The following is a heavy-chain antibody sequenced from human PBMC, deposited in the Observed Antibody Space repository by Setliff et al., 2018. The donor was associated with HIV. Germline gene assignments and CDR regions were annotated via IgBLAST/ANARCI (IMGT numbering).Heavy chain of an antibody. Sequence: GSLRLSCAASGFTFSSYSMNWVRQAPGKGLEWVSYISSSSSTIYYADSVKGRFTISRDNAKNSLYLQMNSLRAEDTAVYYCARGLVVVRPFAFDIGGQGTMVTVSS. D-gene: IGHD2-21*01. V-gene: IGHV3-48*04. J-gene: IGHJ3*02. CDR2: ISSSSSTI. CDR3: ARGLVVVRPFAFDI. CDR1: GFTFSSYS.